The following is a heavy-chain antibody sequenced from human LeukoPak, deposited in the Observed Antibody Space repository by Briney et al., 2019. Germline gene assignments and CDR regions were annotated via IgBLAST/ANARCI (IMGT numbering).Heavy chain of an antibody. CDR3: ARDQYCSTTSCPDGLDI. CDR1: GGSISSYY. J-gene: IGHJ3*02. Sequence: KSSETLSLTCTVSGGSISSYYWSWIRQPPGKGLEWIGYIYSSGSTNYNPSLKSRVTMSVDTSKNQFSLKLSSVTAADTALYYCARDQYCSTTSCPDGLDIWGQGTMVTVSS. CDR2: IYSSGST. D-gene: IGHD2-2*01. V-gene: IGHV4-59*12.